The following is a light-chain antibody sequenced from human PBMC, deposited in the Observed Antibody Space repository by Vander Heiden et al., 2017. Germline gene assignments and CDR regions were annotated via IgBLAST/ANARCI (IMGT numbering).Light chain of an antibody. V-gene: IGKV3-15*01. CDR2: AAS. CDR1: QGISSR. CDR3: QQYNDWPLT. Sequence: DILMTQSPASLSASPGDGATLTCRASQGISSRLAWYQQKPGKAPRLLIYAASSRASGVPLRFSGSGSGTEFTLTISSLQSEDFAIYYCQQYNDWPLTFGGGTKVEIK. J-gene: IGKJ4*01.